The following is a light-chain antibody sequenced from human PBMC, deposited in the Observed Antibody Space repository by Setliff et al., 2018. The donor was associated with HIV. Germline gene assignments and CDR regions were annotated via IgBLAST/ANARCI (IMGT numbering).Light chain of an antibody. CDR1: TSDIGGYNY. J-gene: IGLJ2*01. CDR2: DVS. Sequence: QSVLTQPRSVSGSPGQSVAISCTGTTSDIGGYNYVSWYQKHPGKAPKLMIYDVSKRPSGVSDRFSASKSDNTASLTTSGLRPEDEADYYCSSYTSSSTPVVFGGGTKVTVL. V-gene: IGLV2-14*01. CDR3: SSYTSSSTPVV.